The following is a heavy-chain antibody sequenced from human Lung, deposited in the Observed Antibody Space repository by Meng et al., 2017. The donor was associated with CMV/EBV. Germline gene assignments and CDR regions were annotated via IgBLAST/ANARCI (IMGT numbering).Heavy chain of an antibody. CDR3: ARGNYGDYHYYVMDV. CDR1: GGTFSSYA. Sequence: SXXVSXQSSGGTFSSYAISWVRQAPGQGLEWMGGIIPIFGTANYAQKFQGRVTITTDESTSTAYMELSSLRSEDTAVYYCARGNYGDYHYYVMDVWGQGTXVTVSS. D-gene: IGHD4-17*01. CDR2: IIPIFGTA. V-gene: IGHV1-69*05. J-gene: IGHJ6*02.